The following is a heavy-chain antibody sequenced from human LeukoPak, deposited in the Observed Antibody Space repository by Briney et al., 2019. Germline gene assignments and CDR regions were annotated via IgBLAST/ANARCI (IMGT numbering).Heavy chain of an antibody. Sequence: SETLSLTCTVSGYSISSGYYWGWIRQPPGKGLEWIGSIYHSGSTYYNPSLKSRVTISVDTSKNQFSLKLSSVTAADTAVYYCARGYRMATIWSGMGYWRQGTLVTVSS. CDR1: GYSISSGYY. CDR3: ARGYRMATIWSGMGY. J-gene: IGHJ4*02. D-gene: IGHD5-24*01. V-gene: IGHV4-38-2*02. CDR2: IYHSGST.